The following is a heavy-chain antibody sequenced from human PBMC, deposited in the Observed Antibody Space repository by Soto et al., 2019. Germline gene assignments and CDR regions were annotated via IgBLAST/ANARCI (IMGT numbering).Heavy chain of an antibody. CDR1: GGSISSSNW. CDR2: IYHSGST. Sequence: QVQLQESGPGLVKPSGTLSLTCAVSGGSISSSNWWSWVRQPPGKGLGWIGEIYHSGSTNNNPSLKSRVTQSVDKSKNQFSLKLSSVTAADTAVYYCATTVGTDYYYYGMDVWGQGTTVTVSS. CDR3: ATTVGTDYYYYGMDV. D-gene: IGHD5-12*01. V-gene: IGHV4-4*02. J-gene: IGHJ6*02.